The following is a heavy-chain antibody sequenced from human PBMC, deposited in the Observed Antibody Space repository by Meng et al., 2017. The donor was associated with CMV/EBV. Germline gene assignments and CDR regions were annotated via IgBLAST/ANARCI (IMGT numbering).Heavy chain of an antibody. CDR1: GFTFSNAW. D-gene: IGHD3-3*01. J-gene: IGHJ3*02. Sequence: GSRRLSGAASGFTFSNAWMSWVRQAPGKGREWVGRIKSKTDGGTTDYAAPVKGRFTISRDDSKNTLYLQMNSLKTEDTAVYYCTTDGRYYDFWSGYYLAFDIWGQGTMVTVSS. V-gene: IGHV3-15*01. CDR2: IKSKTDGGTT. CDR3: TTDGRYYDFWSGYYLAFDI.